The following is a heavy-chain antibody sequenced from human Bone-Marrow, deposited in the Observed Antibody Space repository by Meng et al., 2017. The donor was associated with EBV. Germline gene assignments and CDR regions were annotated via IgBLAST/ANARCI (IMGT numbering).Heavy chain of an antibody. CDR3: AHRLSSGWYDY. D-gene: IGHD6-19*01. J-gene: IGHJ4*02. CDR2: IYWDDDK. V-gene: IGHV2-5*02. CDR1: GFSLSTDGEG. Sequence: QLPLKESCPTLVKPTQTLTLTCSFSGFSLSTDGEGVGWICQPPGKALEWLALIYWDDDKRYSPSLESRLTITKDTSKNQVVLTMTNMDPVDTATYYCAHRLSSGWYDYWGQGTLVTVSS.